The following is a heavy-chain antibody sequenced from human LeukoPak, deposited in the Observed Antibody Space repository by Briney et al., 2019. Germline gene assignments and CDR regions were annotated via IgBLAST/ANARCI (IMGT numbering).Heavy chain of an antibody. V-gene: IGHV3-30*02. D-gene: IGHD2-2*01. Sequence: VGSLRLSCAASGFTFSSYGMHWVRQAPGKGLEWVSFIRYDGRNKYYADSVKGRFTISRDNSKNTLYLQINSLRAEDTAVYYCAKSPRYCSSTSCSHALYYFDYWGQGTLVTVSS. J-gene: IGHJ4*02. CDR3: AKSPRYCSSTSCSHALYYFDY. CDR1: GFTFSSYG. CDR2: IRYDGRNK.